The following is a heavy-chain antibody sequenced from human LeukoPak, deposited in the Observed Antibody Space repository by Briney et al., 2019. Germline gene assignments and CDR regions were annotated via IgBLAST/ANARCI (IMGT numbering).Heavy chain of an antibody. D-gene: IGHD3-10*01. CDR1: GGSISSYS. J-gene: IGHJ6*02. Sequence: PSETLSLTCTISGGSISSYSWSWIRQPPGKGLEWLGYIYYSGSTNYNPSLKSRVTISVDTSKNQFSLKLSSVTAADTAVYYCARKRSELLWFGELYYGMDVWGQGTTVTVSS. CDR2: IYYSGST. V-gene: IGHV4-59*01. CDR3: ARKRSELLWFGELYYGMDV.